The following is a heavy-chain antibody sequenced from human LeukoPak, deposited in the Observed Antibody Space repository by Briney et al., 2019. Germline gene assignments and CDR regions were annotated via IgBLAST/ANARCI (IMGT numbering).Heavy chain of an antibody. CDR2: IWYDGCNK. D-gene: IGHD4-17*01. J-gene: IGHJ6*02. Sequence: PGRSLRLSCAASGFTFSSYGMHWVRQAPGKGREWVAVIWYDGCNKYYADSVKGRFTISRDNSKNTLYLQMNRLRAEDTAVYYCARGPYGVDTASYYGMDVWGQGTTVTVSS. CDR1: GFTFSSYG. V-gene: IGHV3-33*01. CDR3: ARGPYGVDTASYYGMDV.